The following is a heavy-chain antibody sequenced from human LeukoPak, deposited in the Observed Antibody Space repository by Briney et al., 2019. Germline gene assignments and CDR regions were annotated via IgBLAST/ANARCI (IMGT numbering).Heavy chain of an antibody. CDR1: GGSFSGYY. Sequence: PSETLSLTCAVYGGSFSGYYWSWIRHPPGKGLEWVGEINHSGSTDYTPSLKSRVTISVDTAKNQFSLRMSSVTAADTAVYYCARVTGYMTEDYFDYWGQGTLITVSS. J-gene: IGHJ4*02. V-gene: IGHV4-34*01. D-gene: IGHD6-13*01. CDR2: INHSGST. CDR3: ARVTGYMTEDYFDY.